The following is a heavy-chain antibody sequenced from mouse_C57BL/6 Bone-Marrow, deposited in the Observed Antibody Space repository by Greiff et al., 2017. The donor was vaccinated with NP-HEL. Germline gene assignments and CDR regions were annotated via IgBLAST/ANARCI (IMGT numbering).Heavy chain of an antibody. CDR3: ARAGDYYVSWFAY. D-gene: IGHD1-1*01. CDR2: ISYDGSN. Sequence: VQLQQSGPGLVKPSQSLSLTCSVTGYSITSGYYWNWIRQFPGNKLEWMGYISYDGSNNYNPSLKNRISITRDTSKNQFFLKLNSVTTEDTATYYCARAGDYYVSWFAYWGQGTLVTVSA. V-gene: IGHV3-6*01. CDR1: GYSITSGYY. J-gene: IGHJ3*01.